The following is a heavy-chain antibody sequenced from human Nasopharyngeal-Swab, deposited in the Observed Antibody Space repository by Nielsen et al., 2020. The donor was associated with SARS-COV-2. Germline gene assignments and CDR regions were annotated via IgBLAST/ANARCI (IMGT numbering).Heavy chain of an antibody. CDR3: ARLGGSSWYFDY. D-gene: IGHD6-13*01. J-gene: IGHJ4*02. CDR2: IWYDGSNK. V-gene: IGHV3-33*03. CDR1: GFTFSSYG. Sequence: GESLKISCAASGFTFSSYGMHWVRQAPGKGLEWVAVIWYDGSNKYYVDSVKGRFTISRDNAKNSLYLQMNSLRAEDTAVYYCARLGGSSWYFDYWGQGTLVTVSS.